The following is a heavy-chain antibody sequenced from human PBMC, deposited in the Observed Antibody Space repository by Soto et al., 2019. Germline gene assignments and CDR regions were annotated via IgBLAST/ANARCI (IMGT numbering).Heavy chain of an antibody. J-gene: IGHJ4*02. V-gene: IGHV3-53*02. D-gene: IGHD2-8*01. CDR3: ARVGVGRHCTHGVCYEY. Sequence: EVQLVETGGGLIQPGGSLRLSCAASGFTVSTSYMSWVRQAPGKGLEWVSVIYSGGSTYYADSVKGRFTISRDNSKNTLYLQMNSLRAEDIAVYYCARVGVGRHCTHGVCYEYGGQGALVTGSS. CDR2: IYSGGST. CDR1: GFTVSTSY.